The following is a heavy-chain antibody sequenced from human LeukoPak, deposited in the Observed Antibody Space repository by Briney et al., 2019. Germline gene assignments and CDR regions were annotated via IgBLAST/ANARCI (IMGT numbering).Heavy chain of an antibody. D-gene: IGHD5-18*01. J-gene: IGHJ4*02. CDR2: ISYDGGNK. V-gene: IGHV3-30*04. Sequence: GRSLRLSCAASGFTFSSYAMHWVRQAPGKGLEWVAVISYDGGNKYYADSVKGRFTISRDNSKNTLYLQMNSLRAEDTAVYYCARTKDTAMVPFDYWGQGTLVTVSS. CDR3: ARTKDTAMVPFDY. CDR1: GFTFSSYA.